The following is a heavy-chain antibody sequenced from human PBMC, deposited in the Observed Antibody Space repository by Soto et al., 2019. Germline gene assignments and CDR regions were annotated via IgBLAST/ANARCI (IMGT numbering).Heavy chain of an antibody. CDR1: GFTFNTYA. J-gene: IGHJ5*02. CDR3: ALQQAVAGTTNRFDP. V-gene: IGHV3-23*01. Sequence: EVQVLESGGGLVQPGGSLRLSCAASGFTFNTYAMSWVRQAPGKGLEWVSGISGSGGSTYYADSVKGRFTISRDNSKNTLYLQMNSLRAEDTAVYYCALQQAVAGTTNRFDPWGQGTLVTVSS. CDR2: ISGSGGST. D-gene: IGHD6-19*01.